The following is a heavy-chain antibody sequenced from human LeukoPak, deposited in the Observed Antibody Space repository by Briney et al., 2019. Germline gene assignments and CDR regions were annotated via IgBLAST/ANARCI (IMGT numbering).Heavy chain of an antibody. J-gene: IGHJ4*02. Sequence: SETLSLTCTVSGGSISSYYWSWIRQPPGKGLEWIGYIYYSGSTSYNPSLKSRVTISVDTSKNQFSLKLSSVTAADTAVYYCARDREKGIAAAGSFDYWGQGTLVTVSS. V-gene: IGHV4-59*01. CDR1: GGSISSYY. CDR2: IYYSGST. D-gene: IGHD6-13*01. CDR3: ARDREKGIAAAGSFDY.